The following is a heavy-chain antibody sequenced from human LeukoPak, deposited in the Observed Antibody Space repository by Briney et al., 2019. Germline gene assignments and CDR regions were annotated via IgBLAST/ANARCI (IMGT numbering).Heavy chain of an antibody. CDR2: IIPIFGTA. Sequence: GASVKVSCKASGGTFSSYAISWVRQAPGQGLEWMGGIIPIFGTANYAQKFQGRVTITADESTSTAYMELSSMRSEDTAVYYCARDLPLGYCSSTSCYRGMDVWAKGPRSPSP. CDR1: GGTFSSYA. V-gene: IGHV1-69*13. J-gene: IGHJ6*02. D-gene: IGHD2-2*02. CDR3: ARDLPLGYCSSTSCYRGMDV.